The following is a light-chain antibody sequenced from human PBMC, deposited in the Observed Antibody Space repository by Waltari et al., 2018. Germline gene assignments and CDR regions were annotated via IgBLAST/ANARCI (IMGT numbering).Light chain of an antibody. CDR3: QQYDNSPAWT. V-gene: IGKV3-20*01. J-gene: IGKJ1*01. CDR1: QSVSSSY. CDR2: GAS. Sequence: EIVLTQSPGTLSLSPGERATLYCRASQSVSSSYLAWYQQKPGQAPRLLIYGASSRATGIPDRFSGSGSGTDFTLTISRLEPEDFAVYYCQQYDNSPAWTFGQGTKVEIK.